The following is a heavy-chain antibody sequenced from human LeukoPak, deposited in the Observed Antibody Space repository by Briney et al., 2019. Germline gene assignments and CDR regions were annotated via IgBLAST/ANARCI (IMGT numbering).Heavy chain of an antibody. CDR1: GFTFSRYG. CDR3: ARALGYYYYR. D-gene: IGHD2/OR15-2a*01. Sequence: GRSLRLSCAASGFTFSRYGVHWVRQAPGKGLEWLAVILSDEVTKYYADSVRGRFTISRDNSKNTLYAQMINLRADDKAVHYCARALGYYYYRWGHRTLVIAS. J-gene: IGHJ5*02. V-gene: IGHV3-33*08. CDR2: ILSDEVTK.